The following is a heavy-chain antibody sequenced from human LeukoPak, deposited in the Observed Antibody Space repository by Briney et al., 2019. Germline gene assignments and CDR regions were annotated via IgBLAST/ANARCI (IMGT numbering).Heavy chain of an antibody. D-gene: IGHD4-17*01. V-gene: IGHV3-64*01. CDR2: ISSNGGST. CDR1: GFTFTNAW. CDR3: ARSDYGDYGIYDY. Sequence: GGSLRLSCAASGFTFTNAWMSWVRQAPGKGLEYVSAISSNGGSTYYANSVKGRFTISRDNSKNTLYLQMGSLRAEDMAVYYCARSDYGDYGIYDYWGQGTLVTVSS. J-gene: IGHJ4*02.